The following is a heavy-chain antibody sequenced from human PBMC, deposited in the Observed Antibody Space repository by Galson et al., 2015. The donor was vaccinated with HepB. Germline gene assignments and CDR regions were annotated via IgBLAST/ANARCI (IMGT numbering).Heavy chain of an antibody. CDR1: GYTFTSYG. J-gene: IGHJ4*02. Sequence: QSGAEVKKPGASVKVSCKASGYTFTSYGISWVRQAPGQGLEWMGWINPNSGGTNYAQKFQGRVTMTRDTSISTAYMELSRLRSDDTAVYYCARGSWGAYCSGGSCYYQDNSGDDYWGQGTLVTVSS. CDR2: INPNSGGT. V-gene: IGHV1-2*02. CDR3: ARGSWGAYCSGGSCYYQDNSGDDY. D-gene: IGHD2-15*01.